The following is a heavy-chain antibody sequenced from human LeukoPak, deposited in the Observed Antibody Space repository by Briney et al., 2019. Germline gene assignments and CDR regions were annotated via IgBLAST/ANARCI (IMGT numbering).Heavy chain of an antibody. CDR2: INTNTGNP. J-gene: IGHJ4*02. D-gene: IGHD1-26*01. CDR1: GYTFTSYA. Sequence: ASVTVSCKASGYTFTSYAMNWVRQAPGHRLEWIGWINTNTGNPTYAQGFTGRFVFSLDTSVSTAYLQISSLKAEDTAVYYCARGDSGSSAHFDYWGQGTLVTVSS. CDR3: ARGDSGSSAHFDY. V-gene: IGHV7-4-1*02.